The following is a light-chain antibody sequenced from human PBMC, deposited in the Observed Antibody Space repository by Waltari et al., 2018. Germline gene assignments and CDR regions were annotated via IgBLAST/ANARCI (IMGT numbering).Light chain of an antibody. J-gene: IGKJ1*01. CDR3: QKYYSTPWT. V-gene: IGKV4-1*01. CDR2: WAS. CDR1: QRVLSSSNNKNY. Sequence: DIVMTQSPDSLAVSLGERATINCKSSQRVLSSSNNKNYLAWYQQKPGQPPKLLIYWASTRESGVPDRFSGSGSGTDFTLTISSLQAEDVAVYYCQKYYSTPWTFGQGTKVEIK.